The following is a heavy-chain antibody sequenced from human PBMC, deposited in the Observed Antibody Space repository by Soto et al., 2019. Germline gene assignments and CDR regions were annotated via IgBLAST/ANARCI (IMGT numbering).Heavy chain of an antibody. CDR1: GFTISSYS. CDR2: INNRSSSI. CDR3: ASDRSDLWETYHCLHV. V-gene: IGHV3-21*01. J-gene: IGHJ1*01. D-gene: IGHD3-3*01. Sequence: GVTLRLSCSASGFTISSYSMNWVRQAPGKGLEWVSYINNRSSSIYYAASVNGRFTISRDNAKNSLYLQMNSLRGEDTAAYYCASDRSDLWETYHCLHVWGQGTRVTVSS.